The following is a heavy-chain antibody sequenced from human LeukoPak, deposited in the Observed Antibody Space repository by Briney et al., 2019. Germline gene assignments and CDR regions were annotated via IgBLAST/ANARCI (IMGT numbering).Heavy chain of an antibody. CDR3: VKSGWYKFLDH. D-gene: IGHD6-19*01. V-gene: IGHV3-21*01. J-gene: IGHJ4*02. CDR1: GFTFRSYS. CDR2: ITGSSDRI. Sequence: GGSLRLSCTGSGFTFRSYSINWVRQAPGKGLEWVSSITGSSDRIYYADSLRGRFAISRDNAKKSVYLQMGSLSPEDTAVYYCVKSGWYKFLDHWGQGILVIVSS.